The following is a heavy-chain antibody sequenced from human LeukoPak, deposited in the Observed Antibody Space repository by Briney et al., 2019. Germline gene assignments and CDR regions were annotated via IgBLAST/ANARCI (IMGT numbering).Heavy chain of an antibody. V-gene: IGHV4-39*07. Sequence: PSETLSLTCTVSGGSFSSSSYYWGWIRQPPGKGLEWIGSIYYSGSTYYNPSLKSRVTISVDTSKNQFSLKLSSVTAADTAVYYCARDQSSIAAADPYNWFDPWGQGTLVTVSS. J-gene: IGHJ5*02. D-gene: IGHD6-13*01. CDR3: ARDQSSIAAADPYNWFDP. CDR2: IYYSGST. CDR1: GGSFSSSSYY.